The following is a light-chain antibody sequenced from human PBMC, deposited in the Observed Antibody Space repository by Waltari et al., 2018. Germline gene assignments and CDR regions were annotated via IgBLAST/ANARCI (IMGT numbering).Light chain of an antibody. V-gene: IGKV2-28*01. Sequence: DIVLTQSPLSLPVTPGEPASISSKSSQSLLHSNGYNYLDWYLQKPGQSPQLLIYLGSSRASGVPDTFSGSGSGTDFILNISRVEAEDVGLYYCMQALQTPLTFGGGTKVEIK. CDR1: QSLLHSNGYNY. CDR3: MQALQTPLT. CDR2: LGS. J-gene: IGKJ4*01.